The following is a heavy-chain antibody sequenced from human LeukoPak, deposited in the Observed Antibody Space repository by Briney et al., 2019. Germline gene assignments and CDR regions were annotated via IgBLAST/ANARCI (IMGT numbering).Heavy chain of an antibody. CDR3: TRDFVF. D-gene: IGHD3-3*01. J-gene: IGHJ4*02. CDR2: INQDGSVK. Sequence: GGSLRLSCAASGFAFSTYWMDRVRQAPGKGLEWVGNINQDGSVKHYVDSVRGRFTISRDNARNSVYLQMNALRVEDTAVYYCTRDFVFWGQGTLVTASS. CDR1: GFAFSTYW. V-gene: IGHV3-7*01.